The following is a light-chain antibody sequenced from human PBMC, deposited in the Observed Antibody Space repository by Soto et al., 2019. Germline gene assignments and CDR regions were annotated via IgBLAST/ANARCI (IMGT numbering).Light chain of an antibody. CDR3: NSYTTGNTWV. J-gene: IGLJ2*01. CDR2: EVS. CDR1: SSDIGGYNY. V-gene: IGLV2-14*01. Sequence: QSVLTQPASVSGSPGQSITISCTGTSSDIGGYNYVSWYQQHPGKAPKLMIYEVSNRPSGVSSRFSGSKSGNTASLTISGLQAEDEADYYCNSYTTGNTWVFGGGTKLTVL.